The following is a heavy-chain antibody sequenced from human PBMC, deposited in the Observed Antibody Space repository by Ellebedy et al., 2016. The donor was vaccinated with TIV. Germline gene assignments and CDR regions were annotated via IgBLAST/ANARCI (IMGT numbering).Heavy chain of an antibody. CDR3: ASHRGFYSGWSFDY. CDR2: LNYGGES. Sequence: MPSETLSLTCIVSGDSISSTNYFWGWIRQPPGKGLEWIGSLNYGGESYFDPSLKSRVTMSLDTSKNQFSLKVNSVTAAHTAKYYCASHRGFYSGWSFDYWGQGTLITVSS. J-gene: IGHJ4*02. D-gene: IGHD5-12*01. V-gene: IGHV4-39*07. CDR1: GDSISSTNYF.